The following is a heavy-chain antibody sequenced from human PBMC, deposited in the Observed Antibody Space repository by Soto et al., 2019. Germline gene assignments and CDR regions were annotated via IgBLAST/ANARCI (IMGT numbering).Heavy chain of an antibody. V-gene: IGHV3-33*01. J-gene: IGHJ6*03. CDR3: ARDGGYCSSTSCTYYYYYYMDV. D-gene: IGHD2-2*01. CDR2: IWYDGRNK. Sequence: GGSLRLSCAASGFTFSSYGMHWVRQAPGKGLEWVAVIWYDGRNKYYADSVKGRFTISRDNSKNTLYLQMNSLRAEDTAVYYCARDGGYCSSTSCTYYYYYYMDVWGKGTTVTVSS. CDR1: GFTFSSYG.